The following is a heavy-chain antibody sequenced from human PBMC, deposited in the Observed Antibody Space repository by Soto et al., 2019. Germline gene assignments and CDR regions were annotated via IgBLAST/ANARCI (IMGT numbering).Heavy chain of an antibody. V-gene: IGHV4-34*01. J-gene: IGHJ5*02. CDR3: ARVPGNWFDP. CDR2: INHTGTT. CDR1: GGSFNAYY. Sequence: SETLSLTCAVYGGSFNAYYWTWIRQPPNKGLEWIGEINHTGTTNYNPSLKSRVNISVDTSKNQFSLKLSSVTAADTAIYYCARVPGNWFDPWGQGTLVTVSS.